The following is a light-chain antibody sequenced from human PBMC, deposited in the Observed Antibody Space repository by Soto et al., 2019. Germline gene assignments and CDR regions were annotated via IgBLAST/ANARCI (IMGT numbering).Light chain of an antibody. CDR2: GAS. Sequence: EIVLTQSPGTLSLSPGERATLSCRASQSVSSSYLAWYQQKPGQAPRLLIYGASSRATGIPDRFSGSGSGTDFTLTISRLEPEDVAVYYCQQFYNTPPYTFGQGTRLEIK. CDR3: QQFYNTPPYT. CDR1: QSVSSSY. J-gene: IGKJ2*01. V-gene: IGKV3-20*01.